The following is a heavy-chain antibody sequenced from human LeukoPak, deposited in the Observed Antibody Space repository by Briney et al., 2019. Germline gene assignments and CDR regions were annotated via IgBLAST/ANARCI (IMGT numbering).Heavy chain of an antibody. CDR1: GFTFSSYE. V-gene: IGHV3-48*03. CDR2: ISGSGSTI. Sequence: GGSLRLSCAASGFTFSSYEMNWARQAPGKGLEWVSYISGSGSTIYYADSVKGRFTISRDNAKNSLYLQMNSLRAEDTAVYYCARVGSRVLRYFDWLSVSGTLDYWGQGTLVTVSS. D-gene: IGHD3-9*01. J-gene: IGHJ4*02. CDR3: ARVGSRVLRYFDWLSVSGTLDY.